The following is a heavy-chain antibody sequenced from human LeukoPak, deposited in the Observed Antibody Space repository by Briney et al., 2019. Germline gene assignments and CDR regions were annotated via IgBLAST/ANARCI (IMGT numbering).Heavy chain of an antibody. CDR1: GGSFSGYY. J-gene: IGHJ4*02. V-gene: IGHV4-34*01. D-gene: IGHD1-26*01. CDR2: INHSGST. Sequence: SETLSLTCAVYGGSFSGYYWSWIRQPPGKGLEWIGEINHSGSTNYNPSLKSRVTISVDTSKNQFSLKLSSVTAADTAVYYCARGPSRLGADPFDYWGQGTLVTVSS. CDR3: ARGPSRLGADPFDY.